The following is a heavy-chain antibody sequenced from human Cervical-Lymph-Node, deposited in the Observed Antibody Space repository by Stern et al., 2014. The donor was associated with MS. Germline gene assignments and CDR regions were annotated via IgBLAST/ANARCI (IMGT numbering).Heavy chain of an antibody. J-gene: IGHJ5*02. CDR1: GFSLSTSGVG. D-gene: IGHD3-16*01. Sequence: QVTLMESGPKLVKPTQTLTLTCTFSGFSLSTSGVGVGWIRQPPGRALEWLAIIDWDDDKRYSPSLKSRLTITKDTSKNQVVLTMTNMDPVDTATYYCARWDYVWGTIDPWGQGTLVTVSS. V-gene: IGHV2-5*02. CDR2: IDWDDDK. CDR3: ARWDYVWGTIDP.